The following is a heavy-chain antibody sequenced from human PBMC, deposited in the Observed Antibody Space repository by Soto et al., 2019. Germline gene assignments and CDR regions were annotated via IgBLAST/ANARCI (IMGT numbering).Heavy chain of an antibody. CDR2: IYYDGST. CDR3: ARDQLSSGLYVWFDP. V-gene: IGHV4-59*01. CDR1: GGSISTYY. D-gene: IGHD6-25*01. Sequence: HVQLQESGPGLVKPSETLSLTCTVSGGSISTYYWSWIRQPPGKGLAWIGYIYYDGSTSYNPSLRSRVTISVDTSKNHCSLILSSVTSADTAVYYCARDQLSSGLYVWFDPWGQGTLVTVSS. J-gene: IGHJ5*02.